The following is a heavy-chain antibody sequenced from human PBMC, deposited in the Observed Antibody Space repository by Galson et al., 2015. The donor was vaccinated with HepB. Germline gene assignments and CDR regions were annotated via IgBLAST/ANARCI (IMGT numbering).Heavy chain of an antibody. Sequence: SLRLSCAASGFTFSSYGMHWVRQAPGKGLEWVAVIWYDGSNKYYADSVKGRFTISRDNSKNTLYLQMNSLRAEDTAVYYCARAQLVYAIPKPYYYYMDVWGKGTTVTVSS. V-gene: IGHV3-33*01. CDR1: GFTFSSYG. D-gene: IGHD2-8*01. CDR3: ARAQLVYAIPKPYYYYMDV. J-gene: IGHJ6*03. CDR2: IWYDGSNK.